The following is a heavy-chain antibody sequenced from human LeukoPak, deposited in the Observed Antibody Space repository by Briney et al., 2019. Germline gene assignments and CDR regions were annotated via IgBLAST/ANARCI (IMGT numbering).Heavy chain of an antibody. D-gene: IGHD3-22*01. CDR2: INSDGRST. Sequence: PGGSLRLSCAASGFTFSRYWMHWVRQAPGKGLVWVSRINSDGRSTIYADSVKGRFTISRDNARNTLYLQMNSLRAEDTAVYYCTRISYDSSAYYDYWGQGTLVTVSS. CDR1: GFTFSRYW. V-gene: IGHV3-74*01. J-gene: IGHJ4*02. CDR3: TRISYDSSAYYDY.